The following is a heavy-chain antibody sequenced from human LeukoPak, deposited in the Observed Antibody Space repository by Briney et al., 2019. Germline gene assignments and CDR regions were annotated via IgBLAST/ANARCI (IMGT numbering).Heavy chain of an antibody. CDR3: VKGRMSEDGLDF. D-gene: IGHD5-24*01. V-gene: IGHV3-23*01. CDR2: ISFSGNT. CDR1: GFTFGRSA. Sequence: GGSLRLSCEASGFTFGRSAMTWVRQTPGKGLEWFSSISFSGNTYYADSVKGRFTISRDNSKNLVNLQMNSLRAEDTAIYYCVKGRMSEDGLDFWGQGSLVTVSS. J-gene: IGHJ4*02.